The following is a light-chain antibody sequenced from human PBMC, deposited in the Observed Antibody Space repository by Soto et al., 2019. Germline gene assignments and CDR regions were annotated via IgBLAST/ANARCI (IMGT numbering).Light chain of an antibody. CDR3: SSYTSDSSYV. CDR2: AVS. V-gene: IGLV2-14*01. J-gene: IGLJ1*01. Sequence: QSALTQPASVSGSPGQSITISCTGTSSDVGLYDYVSWYQQHPGKAPQLMIYAVSNRPSGVSNRFSASMSGNTASLFISGLQAEDEADYYCSSYTSDSSYVFGSGTKVTVL. CDR1: SSDVGLYDY.